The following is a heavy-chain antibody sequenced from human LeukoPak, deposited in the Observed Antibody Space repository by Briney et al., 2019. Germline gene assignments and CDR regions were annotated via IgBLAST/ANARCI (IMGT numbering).Heavy chain of an antibody. CDR1: GGSISSSSYY. Sequence: PSETLSLTCTVSGGSISSSSYYWGWIRQPPGKGLEWIGSIYYSGSTYYNPSLKSRVTIPVDTSKSQFSLKLSSVTAADTAVYYCARRIYSGYDTPFDYWGQGTLVTVSS. D-gene: IGHD5-12*01. CDR3: ARRIYSGYDTPFDY. V-gene: IGHV4-39*01. J-gene: IGHJ4*02. CDR2: IYYSGST.